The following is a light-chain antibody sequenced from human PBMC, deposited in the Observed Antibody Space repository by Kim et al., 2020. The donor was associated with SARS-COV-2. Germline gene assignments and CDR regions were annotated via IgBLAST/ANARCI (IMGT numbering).Light chain of an antibody. CDR1: QGINNNF. CDR2: AAS. V-gene: IGKV3-20*01. Sequence: EIVLTQSPVILSLSPGDRATLSCRASQGINNNFIAWYRQRPGQSPSLLIYAASTRAAGIPDRFSGSGYRTDFSLTISRLEPEDFAVYYCQQYGSSPQTFGQGTKVDIK. J-gene: IGKJ2*01. CDR3: QQYGSSPQT.